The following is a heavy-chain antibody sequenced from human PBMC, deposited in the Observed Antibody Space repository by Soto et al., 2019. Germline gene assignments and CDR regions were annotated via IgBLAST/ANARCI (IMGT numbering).Heavy chain of an antibody. V-gene: IGHV3-15*01. J-gene: IGHJ6*03. CDR3: TTTGYCSGGSCYLSGYYYYYMDV. D-gene: IGHD2-15*01. Sequence: EVQLVESGGGLVKPGGSLRLSCAASGFTFSNAWMSWVRQAPGKGLEWVGRIKSKTDGGTTDYAAPVKGRFTISRDDSKNTLYLQMNSLKTEDTAVYYCTTTGYCSGGSCYLSGYYYYYMDVWGKGTTVTVSS. CDR2: IKSKTDGGTT. CDR1: GFTFSNAW.